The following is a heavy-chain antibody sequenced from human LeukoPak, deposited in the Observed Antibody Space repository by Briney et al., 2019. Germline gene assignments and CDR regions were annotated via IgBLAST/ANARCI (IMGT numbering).Heavy chain of an antibody. CDR3: ARVVPNYYYYMDV. J-gene: IGHJ6*03. CDR2: IIPIFGTA. CDR1: GGTFSSYA. Sequence: GSSVKVSCKASGGTFSSYAISWVRQAAGQGLEWMGRIIPIFGTANYAQKLQGRVTITTDESTSTAYMELSSLRSEDTAVYYCARVVPNYYYYMDVWGKGTTVTVSS. D-gene: IGHD3-10*01. V-gene: IGHV1-69*05.